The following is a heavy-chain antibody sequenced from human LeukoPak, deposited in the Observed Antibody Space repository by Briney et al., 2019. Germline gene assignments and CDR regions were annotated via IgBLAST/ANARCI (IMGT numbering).Heavy chain of an antibody. V-gene: IGHV4-59*08. CDR1: GGSISSYY. CDR3: ARFLYLRDKGGWFDP. CDR2: IYYSGST. J-gene: IGHJ5*02. D-gene: IGHD2/OR15-2a*01. Sequence: PSETLSLTCTVSGGSISSYYWSWIRQPPGKGLEWIGYIYYSGSTNYNPSLKSRVTISVDTSKNQFSLKLSSVTAADTAVYYCARFLYLRDKGGWFDPWGQGTLVTVSS.